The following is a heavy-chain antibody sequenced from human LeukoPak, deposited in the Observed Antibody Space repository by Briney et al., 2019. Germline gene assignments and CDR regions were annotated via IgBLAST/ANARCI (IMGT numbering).Heavy chain of an antibody. J-gene: IGHJ6*03. D-gene: IGHD6-19*01. CDR1: GGSISSYY. Sequence: SETLSLTCTVSGGSISSYYWSWIRQPPGKGLEWIGYIYYSGSTNYNPSLKSRVTISVDTPKNQFSLKLSSVTAADTAVYYCARGGSGYTIYYYYYMDVWGKGTTVTVSS. CDR3: ARGGSGYTIYYYYYMDV. CDR2: IYYSGST. V-gene: IGHV4-59*01.